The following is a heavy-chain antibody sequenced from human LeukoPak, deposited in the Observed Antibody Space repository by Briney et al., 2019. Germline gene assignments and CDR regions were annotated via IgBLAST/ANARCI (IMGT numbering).Heavy chain of an antibody. V-gene: IGHV3-48*01. CDR2: ISSSSSTT. D-gene: IGHD6-13*01. J-gene: IGHJ4*02. CDR1: GFTFSSYN. Sequence: SGGSLRLSCAASGFTFSSYNMNWVRQAPGKGLEWVSYISSSSSTTYYADSVKGRFTISRDNAKNTLYLQMNSLRAEDTAVYYCARDVRWDYWGQGTLVTVSS. CDR3: ARDVRWDY.